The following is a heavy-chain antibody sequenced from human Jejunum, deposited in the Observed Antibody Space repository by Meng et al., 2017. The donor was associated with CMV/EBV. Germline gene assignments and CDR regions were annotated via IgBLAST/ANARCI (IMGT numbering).Heavy chain of an antibody. J-gene: IGHJ6*02. CDR3: ARAPTYSYGHNFYYGMDV. V-gene: IGHV4-59*01. CDR2: IHYSGST. Sequence: SIATYYWTWIRQPPGKGLEWIGYIHYSGSTNYSPSLKSRVTISVDTSKNQFSLKLTSVTAADTAVYYCARAPTYSYGHNFYYGMDVWGQGTTVTVSS. D-gene: IGHD5-18*01. CDR1: SIATYY.